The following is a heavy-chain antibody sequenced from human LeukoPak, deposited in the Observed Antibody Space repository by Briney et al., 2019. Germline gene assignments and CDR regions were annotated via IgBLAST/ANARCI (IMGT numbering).Heavy chain of an antibody. V-gene: IGHV4-38-2*02. CDR3: ARTGVDTAMGVFDY. CDR1: GYSISSGYY. Sequence: SETLSLTCTVSGYSISSGYYWGWIRQPPGKGLEWIGYIYYSGSTNYNPSLKSRVTISVDTSKNQFSLKLSSVTAADTAVYYCARTGVDTAMGVFDYWGQGTLVTVSS. J-gene: IGHJ4*02. CDR2: IYYSGST. D-gene: IGHD5-18*01.